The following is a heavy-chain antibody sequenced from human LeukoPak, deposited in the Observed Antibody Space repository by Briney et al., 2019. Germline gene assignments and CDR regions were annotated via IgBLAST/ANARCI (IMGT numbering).Heavy chain of an antibody. V-gene: IGHV3-30*09. CDR2: ISYDGSIN. CDR1: GFTFSCYA. CDR3: ARGYGSGWYFDY. D-gene: IGHD6-19*01. Sequence: PGRSLRLSCAASGFTFSCYAIHWVRQAPGKGLEWVALISYDGSINYYADSVKGRFAISRDNSKNTLYLQMNSLRAEDTAVYYCARGYGSGWYFDYWGQGTLVTVST. J-gene: IGHJ4*02.